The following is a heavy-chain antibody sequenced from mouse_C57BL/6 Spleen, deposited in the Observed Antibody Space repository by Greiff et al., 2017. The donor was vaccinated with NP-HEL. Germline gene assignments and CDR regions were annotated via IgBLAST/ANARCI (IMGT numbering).Heavy chain of an antibody. CDR2: INPNNGGT. D-gene: IGHD2-5*01. Sequence: VQLQQSGPELVKPGASVKMSCKASGYTFTDYNMHWVKQSHGKSLEWIGDINPNNGGTSYNQKFKGKATLTVNKSSSTAYMELRSLTSEDSAVYYCARYSNYEKVWFAYWGQGTLVTVSA. CDR1: GYTFTDYN. V-gene: IGHV1-22*01. CDR3: ARYSNYEKVWFAY. J-gene: IGHJ3*01.